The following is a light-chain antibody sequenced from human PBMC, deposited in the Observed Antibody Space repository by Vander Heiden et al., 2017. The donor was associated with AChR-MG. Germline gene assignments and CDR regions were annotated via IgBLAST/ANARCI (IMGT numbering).Light chain of an antibody. CDR1: QSVGSD. V-gene: IGKV3-11*01. Sequence: EIVLTQSPATLSLSPGERATLSCRASQSVGSDLAWYQHKPGQAPRLLISDASNRATGIPARFSGSGSGTDFTLTVSSLEPEDFAVYYGQQRSNWPLTFGGGTKVEIK. CDR2: DAS. CDR3: QQRSNWPLT. J-gene: IGKJ4*01.